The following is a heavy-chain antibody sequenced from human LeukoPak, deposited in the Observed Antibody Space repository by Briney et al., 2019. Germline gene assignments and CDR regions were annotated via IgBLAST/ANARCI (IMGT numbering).Heavy chain of an antibody. CDR1: GFTFSNAW. CDR3: TTDSAGGDTYYYDSSGYYYTLPFDY. V-gene: IGHV3-15*01. J-gene: IGHJ4*02. Sequence: PGGSLRLSCAASGFTFSNAWMSWVRQAPGKGLEWVGRIKSKTDGGTTDYAAPVKGRFTISRDDSKNTLYLQMNSLKTEDTAVYYCTTDSAGGDTYYYDSSGYYYTLPFDYWGQGTLVTVSS. CDR2: IKSKTDGGTT. D-gene: IGHD3-22*01.